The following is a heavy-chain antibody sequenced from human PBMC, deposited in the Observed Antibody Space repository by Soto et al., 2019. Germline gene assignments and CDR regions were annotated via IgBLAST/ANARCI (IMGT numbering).Heavy chain of an antibody. Sequence: SDTLSLTCTVSGGSISSSSYYWGWIRQPPGKGLEWIGSIYYSGSTNYNPSLKSRVTISVDTSKNQFSLKLSSVTAADTAVYYCAVRLLRRFSHWGQGTLVTVSS. V-gene: IGHV4-39*01. CDR1: GGSISSSSYY. CDR3: AVRLLRRFSH. D-gene: IGHD3-22*01. J-gene: IGHJ4*02. CDR2: IYYSGST.